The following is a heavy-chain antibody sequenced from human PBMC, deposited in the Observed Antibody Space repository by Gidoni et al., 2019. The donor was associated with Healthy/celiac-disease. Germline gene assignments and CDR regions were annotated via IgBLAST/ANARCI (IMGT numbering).Heavy chain of an antibody. Sequence: QLQLQESGPGLVKPSETLSLTCTVSGGSISSRSYYWGWIRQPPGKGLEWIGSIYYSGSTYYNPSLKSRVTISVDTSKNQFSLKLSSVTAADTAVYYCARQDYYGSGSYLVDYWGQGTLVTVSS. J-gene: IGHJ4*02. D-gene: IGHD3-10*01. CDR1: GGSISSRSYY. CDR3: ARQDYYGSGSYLVDY. V-gene: IGHV4-39*01. CDR2: IYYSGST.